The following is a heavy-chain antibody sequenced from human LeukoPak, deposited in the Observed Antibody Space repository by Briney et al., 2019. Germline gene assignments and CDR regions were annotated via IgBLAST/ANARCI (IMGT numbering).Heavy chain of an antibody. V-gene: IGHV1-18*01. D-gene: IGHD2-2*01. J-gene: IGHJ5*02. CDR1: GYTFTSYG. Sequence: GASVKVSCKASGYTFTSYGISWVRQAPGQGLEWMGWISAYNGNTNYAQKLQGRVTMTTDTSTSTAYMELRSLRSDDTAVYYCARDGVVPAATSWFDPWGQGTLVTVSS. CDR2: ISAYNGNT. CDR3: ARDGVVPAATSWFDP.